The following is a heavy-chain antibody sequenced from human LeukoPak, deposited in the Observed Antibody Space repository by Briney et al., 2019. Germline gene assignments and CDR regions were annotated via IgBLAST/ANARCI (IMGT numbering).Heavy chain of an antibody. V-gene: IGHV1-69*05. CDR1: GGTFSSYA. Sequence: SVKVSCKASGGTFSSYATSWVRQAPGQGLEWMGGIIPIFGTANYAQKFQGRVTITTDKSTSTAYMELSSLRSEDTAVYYCAAGRSGSYPGYWGQGTLVTVSS. CDR2: IIPIFGTA. CDR3: AAGRSGSYPGY. D-gene: IGHD3-10*01. J-gene: IGHJ4*02.